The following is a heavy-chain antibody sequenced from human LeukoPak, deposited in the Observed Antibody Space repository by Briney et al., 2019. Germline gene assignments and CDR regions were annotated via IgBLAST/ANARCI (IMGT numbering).Heavy chain of an antibody. CDR3: ARGLPTRGFFDY. CDR2: INHSGST. CDR1: GGSFSGYY. Sequence: SETLSLTCAVYGGSFSGYYWSWIRQPPGKGLEWIGEINHSGSTNYNPSLKSRVTISVDTSKNQFSLKLSSVTAADTAVYYCARGLPTRGFFDYWAREPRSPSPQ. V-gene: IGHV4-34*01. J-gene: IGHJ4*02.